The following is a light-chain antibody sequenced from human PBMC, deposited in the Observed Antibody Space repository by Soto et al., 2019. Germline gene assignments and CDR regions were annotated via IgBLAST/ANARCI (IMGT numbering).Light chain of an antibody. Sequence: DIQMTQSPSSLSASVGDRVTITCQASQDIRKYLNWYQQKPGKAPKLLISDAANLETGVPARFSGSGYGTDFTFTISSLQPEDIATYYCQQYDDFPPLTFGGGTKVEIK. CDR1: QDIRKY. V-gene: IGKV1-33*01. J-gene: IGKJ4*01. CDR2: DAA. CDR3: QQYDDFPPLT.